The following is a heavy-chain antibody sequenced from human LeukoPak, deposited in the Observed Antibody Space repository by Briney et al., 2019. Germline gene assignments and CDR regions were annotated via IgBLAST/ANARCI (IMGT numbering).Heavy chain of an antibody. J-gene: IGHJ4*02. Sequence: GGSLRLSCAASGFTFSSYAMSWVRQAPGKGLEWVSTINGGGVNTHYADSVGGRFTVPRDNSKNTLYLQMNSLRAEDTAVYYCAKDGGLWVSAHWGDSWGRGTLVTVSS. CDR2: INGGGVNT. CDR1: GFTFSSYA. D-gene: IGHD7-27*01. V-gene: IGHV3-23*01. CDR3: AKDGGLWVSAHWGDS.